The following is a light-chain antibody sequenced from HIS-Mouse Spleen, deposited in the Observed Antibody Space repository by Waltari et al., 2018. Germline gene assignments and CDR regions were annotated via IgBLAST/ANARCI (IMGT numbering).Light chain of an antibody. Sequence: DIVMTQSPDSLAVSLGERATINCKSSQSVLYSSNNKNYLAWYQQKPGQPPKLLIYWASTRECGVPDRFSGSGSGTDFTLTISSLQAEDVAVYYCQQYYSTPYTFGQGTKLEIK. CDR1: QSVLYSSNNKNY. J-gene: IGKJ2*01. CDR3: QQYYSTPYT. CDR2: WAS. V-gene: IGKV4-1*01.